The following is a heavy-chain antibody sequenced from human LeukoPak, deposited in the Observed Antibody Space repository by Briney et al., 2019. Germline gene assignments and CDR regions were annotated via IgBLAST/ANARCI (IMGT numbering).Heavy chain of an antibody. Sequence: GGSLRLSCAASGFTFSSYDMHWVRQATGKGLEWVSAIGTAGDTYYPGSVKGRFTISRENAKNSLYLQMNSLRAGDTAVYYCAKVGPYYYDSSGYPPFDYWGQGTLVTVSS. J-gene: IGHJ4*02. CDR1: GFTFSSYD. CDR3: AKVGPYYYDSSGYPPFDY. CDR2: IGTAGDT. D-gene: IGHD3-22*01. V-gene: IGHV3-13*01.